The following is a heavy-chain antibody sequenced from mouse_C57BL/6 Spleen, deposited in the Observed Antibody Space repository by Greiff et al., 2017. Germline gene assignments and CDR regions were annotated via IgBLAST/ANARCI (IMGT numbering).Heavy chain of an antibody. J-gene: IGHJ4*01. CDR1: GYTFTSYW. Sequence: VQLQQPGAELVLPGASVKLSCKASGYTFTSYWMHWVKQRPGQGLEWIGEIDPSDSYTNSNQKLKGKSTLTVDKSSSPAYMQLSSRTSEDSDVYYCARMFSNYAMDYWGQGSAVTVSS. V-gene: IGHV1-69*01. CDR3: ARMFSNYAMDY. CDR2: IDPSDSYT. D-gene: IGHD1-1*01.